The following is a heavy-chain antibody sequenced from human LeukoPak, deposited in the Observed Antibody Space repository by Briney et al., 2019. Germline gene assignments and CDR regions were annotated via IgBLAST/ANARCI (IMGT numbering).Heavy chain of an antibody. J-gene: IGHJ4*02. CDR1: GYTFTDHY. D-gene: IGHD3-22*01. V-gene: IGHV1-2*06. CDR2: INPNSGGT. Sequence: ASVKVSCKASGYTFTDHYIHWVRQAPGQGLEWMGRINPNSGGTNYAQKIQGRVTMTRDTSISTAYMELSRLRSDGTAVYYCARGETGRDSSGYFGYWGQGTLVTVSS. CDR3: ARGETGRDSSGYFGY.